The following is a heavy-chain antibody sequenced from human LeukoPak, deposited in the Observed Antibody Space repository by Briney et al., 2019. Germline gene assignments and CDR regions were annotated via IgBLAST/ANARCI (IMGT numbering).Heavy chain of an antibody. CDR2: IYYSGST. J-gene: IGHJ4*02. D-gene: IGHD3-22*01. CDR1: GGSISSGGYY. V-gene: IGHV4-31*03. Sequence: SENLSLTCTVSGGSISSGGYYWSWIRQHPGKGLEWIGYIYYSGSTYYNPSLKSRVTISVDTSKNQFSLKLSSVTAADTAVYYCARYEARLLLPRYFDYWGQGTLVTVSS. CDR3: ARYEARLLLPRYFDY.